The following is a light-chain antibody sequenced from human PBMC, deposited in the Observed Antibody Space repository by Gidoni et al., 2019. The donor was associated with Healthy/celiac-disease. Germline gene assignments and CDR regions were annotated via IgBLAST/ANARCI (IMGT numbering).Light chain of an antibody. J-gene: IGLJ2*01. CDR3: QSYDSSNPYVV. V-gene: IGLV6-57*02. Sequence: NFMLTQSHSVSASPGKTVTISCTGSSGSIASNYVQWYQQRPGSAPTTVINEDNQRPSGVPDRFSGSIDSSSNSASLTISGLKTEDEADYYCQSYDSSNPYVVFGGGTKLTVL. CDR2: EDN. CDR1: SGSIASNY.